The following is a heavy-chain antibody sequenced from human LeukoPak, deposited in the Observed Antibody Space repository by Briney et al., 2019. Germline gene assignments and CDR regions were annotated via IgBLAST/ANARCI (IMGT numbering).Heavy chain of an antibody. V-gene: IGHV1-24*01. CDR3: ATAGHYYGSGSYYRFDY. D-gene: IGHD3-10*01. CDR1: GYTLTELS. CDR2: FDPEDGET. Sequence: ASVKVSCKVSGYTLTELSMHWVRQAPGKGLEWMGGFDPEDGETIYAQKFQGRVTMTEDTSTDTAYTELSSLRSEDTAVYYCATAGHYYGSGSYYRFDYWGQGTLVTVSS. J-gene: IGHJ4*02.